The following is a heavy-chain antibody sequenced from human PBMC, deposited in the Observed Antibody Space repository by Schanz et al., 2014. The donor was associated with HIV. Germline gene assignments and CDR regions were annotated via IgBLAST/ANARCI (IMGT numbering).Heavy chain of an antibody. D-gene: IGHD6-19*01. CDR1: GFSFDNYG. CDR2: IYSAGTT. J-gene: IGHJ4*02. Sequence: VQLVESGGGVVRPGRSLKLSCAASGFSFDNYGMHWVRQAPGKGLEWVSIIYSAGTTYYTDSVKGRFTISRDNSKNTLYLQMNSLGAEDTAVYYCAKVAIHSSGWLPFDYWGQGTLVTVSS. CDR3: AKVAIHSSGWLPFDY. V-gene: IGHV3-NL1*01.